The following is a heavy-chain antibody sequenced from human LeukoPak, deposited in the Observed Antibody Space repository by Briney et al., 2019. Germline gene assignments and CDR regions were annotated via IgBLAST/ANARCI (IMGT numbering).Heavy chain of an antibody. Sequence: SETLSLTCTVSGGSISSYYWSWIRQPPGKGLEWIGYIYYSGRTNYNPSLKSRVTLSVDTSKNQFSLKLSSVTAADTAVYYCARVSGYDWESFYDYWGQGTLVTVSS. CDR1: GGSISSYY. J-gene: IGHJ4*02. CDR3: ARVSGYDWESFYDY. CDR2: IYYSGRT. D-gene: IGHD5-12*01. V-gene: IGHV4-59*01.